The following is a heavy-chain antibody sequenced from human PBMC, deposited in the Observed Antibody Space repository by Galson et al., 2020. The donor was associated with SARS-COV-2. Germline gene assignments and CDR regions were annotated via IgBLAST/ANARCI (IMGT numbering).Heavy chain of an antibody. CDR2: INAGNGNT. V-gene: IGHV1-3*01. J-gene: IGHJ5*02. CDR3: ARGDYYGSGKEGWFDP. D-gene: IGHD3-10*01. CDR1: GYTFTSYA. Sequence: ASLKVSCKASGYTFTSYAMHWVRQAPGQRLEWMGWINAGNGNTKYSQKFQGRVTIARDTSASTAYMELSSLRSEDTAVYYCARGDYYGSGKEGWFDPWGQGTLVTVSS.